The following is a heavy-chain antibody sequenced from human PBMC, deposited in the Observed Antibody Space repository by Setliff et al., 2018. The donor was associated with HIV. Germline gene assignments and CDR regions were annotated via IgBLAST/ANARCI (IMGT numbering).Heavy chain of an antibody. CDR2: ISGSGGRS. Sequence: GGSLRLSCAASGFTFSYHAMSWVRQAPGRGLEWVSTISGSGGRSYYADSVKGRFTISRDNSKNTLYLQMNSLRAADTAVYYCAKVVGHCSSASCAPYFYFYYYTDVWGKGTTVTVSS. CDR1: GFTFSYHA. D-gene: IGHD2-2*01. CDR3: AKVVGHCSSASCAPYFYFYYYTDV. J-gene: IGHJ6*03. V-gene: IGHV3-23*01.